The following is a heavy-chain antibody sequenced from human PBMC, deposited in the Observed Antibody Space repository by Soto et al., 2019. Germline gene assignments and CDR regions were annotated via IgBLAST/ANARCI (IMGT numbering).Heavy chain of an antibody. CDR3: AKDGSRYCSSTSCLNWFDP. CDR1: GFTFTSYA. CDR2: ITDSGVRT. V-gene: IGHV3-23*04. D-gene: IGHD2-2*01. J-gene: IGHJ5*02. Sequence: EVQLVESGGGLVQPGGSLRLSCAASGFTFTSYAMNWVRQAPGKGLEWVSAITDSGVRTYYADSVRGRFTISRDNSKNTLYLQMNSLRAEDTAVYYCAKDGSRYCSSTSCLNWFDPWGQGTLVTVSS.